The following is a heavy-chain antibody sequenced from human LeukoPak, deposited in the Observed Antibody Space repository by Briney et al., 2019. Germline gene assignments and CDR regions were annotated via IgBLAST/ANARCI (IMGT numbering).Heavy chain of an antibody. CDR3: ARGPSYCGGDCYPDY. J-gene: IGHJ4*02. Sequence: PSETLSLTCAVYGGSLSGYYWSWIRQPPGKGLEWIGEINHSGSTNYNPSLKSRVTISVDTSKNQFSLKLSSVTAADTAVYYCARGPSYCGGDCYPDYWGQGTLVTVSS. V-gene: IGHV4-34*01. CDR2: INHSGST. CDR1: GGSLSGYY. D-gene: IGHD2-21*02.